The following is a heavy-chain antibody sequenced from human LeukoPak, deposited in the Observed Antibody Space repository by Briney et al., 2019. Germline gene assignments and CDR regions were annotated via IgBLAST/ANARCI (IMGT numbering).Heavy chain of an antibody. CDR2: IYHSGST. D-gene: IGHD4-17*01. J-gene: IGHJ5*02. V-gene: IGHV4-38-2*02. CDR3: ARDYGDYPNSVGWFDP. CDR1: GYSISSGYY. Sequence: SETLSLTCTVSGYSISSGYYWGWIRQPPGKGLEWIGSIYHSGSTYYNPSLKSRVTISVDTSKNQFSLKLSSVTAADTAVYYCARDYGDYPNSVGWFDPWGQGTLVTVSS.